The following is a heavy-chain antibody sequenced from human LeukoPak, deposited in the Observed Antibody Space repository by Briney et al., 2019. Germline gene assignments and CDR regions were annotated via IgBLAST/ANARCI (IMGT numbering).Heavy chain of an antibody. V-gene: IGHV1-2*02. CDR3: ARDNNYGPDS. J-gene: IGHJ4*02. CDR1: GYTFTSHY. Sequence: ASVKVSCKASGYTFTSHYMHWVRQAPGQGLEWMGWILPHSGDTNYAQKFRGRVTMTRDTSISTVYMELIRLTSDDTATYYCARDNNYGPDSWGQGALVTVSS. D-gene: IGHD4-17*01. CDR2: ILPHSGDT.